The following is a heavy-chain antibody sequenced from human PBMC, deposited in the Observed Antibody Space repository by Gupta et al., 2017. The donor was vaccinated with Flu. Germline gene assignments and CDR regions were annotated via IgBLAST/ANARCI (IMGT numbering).Heavy chain of an antibody. J-gene: IGHJ6*02. V-gene: IGHV3-30*18. CDR3: AKDLQLWFHYSYYGMDV. CDR2: ISNDGSNK. Sequence: PGKGLEWVAVISNDGSNKDYADSVKGRFTISRDNSKKILFLQMSSLRAEDTAVYYCAKDLQLWFHYSYYGMDVWGQGTTVTVSS. D-gene: IGHD5-18*01.